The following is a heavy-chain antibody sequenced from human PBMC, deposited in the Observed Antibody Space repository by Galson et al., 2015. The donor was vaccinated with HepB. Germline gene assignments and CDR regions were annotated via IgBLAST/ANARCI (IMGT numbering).Heavy chain of an antibody. Sequence: QSGAEVKKPGESLKISCKGSGYSFTSYWIGWVRQAPGQGLEWMGGIIPIFGTANYAQKFQGRVTITADESTSTAYMELSSLRSEDTAVYYCARGGEGYYGSGSYYRPDAFDIWGQGTMVTVSS. CDR1: GYSFTSYW. CDR3: ARGGEGYYGSGSYYRPDAFDI. V-gene: IGHV1-69*01. CDR2: IIPIFGTA. J-gene: IGHJ3*02. D-gene: IGHD3-10*01.